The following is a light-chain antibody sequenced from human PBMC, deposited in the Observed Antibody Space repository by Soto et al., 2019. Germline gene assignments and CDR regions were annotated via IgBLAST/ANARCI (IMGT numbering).Light chain of an antibody. CDR3: QVWDRSSDHVV. CDR2: YDS. CDR1: NIGIKS. Sequence: SYELPQPPSVSVAPGKTARITCGGNNIGIKSVHWYQQKPGQAPVLVIYYDSDRPSGIPERFSGSNSGNTATLTISRVEAGDEADYYCQVWDRSSDHVVFGGGTQLTVL. V-gene: IGLV3-21*04. J-gene: IGLJ2*01.